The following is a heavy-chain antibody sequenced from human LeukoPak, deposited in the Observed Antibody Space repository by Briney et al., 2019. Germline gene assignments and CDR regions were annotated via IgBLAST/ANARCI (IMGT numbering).Heavy chain of an antibody. CDR1: GFTXXXSA. J-gene: IGHJ4*02. CDR2: IRSKANSYXT. Sequence: SGFTXXXSAMHWVRQASGKGLXWVGRIRSKANSYXTAYAASVKGSFTSSXDDSKNTAYVQMDSLKTGDTCVXXXXXXXXFLTQFDYWGQGTLVTVSS. V-gene: IGHV3-73*01. CDR3: XXXXXFLTQFDY.